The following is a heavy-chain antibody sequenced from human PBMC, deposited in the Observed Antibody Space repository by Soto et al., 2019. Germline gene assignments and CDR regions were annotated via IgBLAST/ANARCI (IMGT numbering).Heavy chain of an antibody. D-gene: IGHD5-18*01. Sequence: GGSLRLSCAASGFTFSSYGMHWVRQAPGKGLEWVAVISYDGSNKYYADSVKGRFTISRDNSKNTLYLQMNSLRAEDTAVYYCAMSGYSYGYSDYWGQGTLVTVSS. J-gene: IGHJ4*02. CDR3: AMSGYSYGYSDY. V-gene: IGHV3-30*03. CDR1: GFTFSSYG. CDR2: ISYDGSNK.